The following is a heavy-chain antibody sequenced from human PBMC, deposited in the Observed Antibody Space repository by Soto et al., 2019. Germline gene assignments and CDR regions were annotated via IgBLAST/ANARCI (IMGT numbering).Heavy chain of an antibody. CDR2: ISSGSSSI. CDR1: GFTFSRYS. D-gene: IGHD2-8*01. Sequence: EVQLVESGGGLVQPGGSLRLSCAASGFTFSRYSMTWVRKAPGKGLEWDSYISSGSSSIYYADSVKGRFTISRDNGKNSLYLQMNSRRDEDTAVYYCARDPGGVDYWGQGTLVTVSS. V-gene: IGHV3-48*02. CDR3: ARDPGGVDY. J-gene: IGHJ4*02.